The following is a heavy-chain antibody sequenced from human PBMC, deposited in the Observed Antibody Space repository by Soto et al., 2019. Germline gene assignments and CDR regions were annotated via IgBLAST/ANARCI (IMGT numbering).Heavy chain of an antibody. J-gene: IGHJ4*02. D-gene: IGHD2-15*01. CDR1: GYTFTSYD. CDR2: INAGNGNT. CDR3: ARDLGGWPDY. Sequence: ASVKVSCKASGYTFTSYDINWVRQAPGQRLEWMGWINAGNGNTKYSQKFQGRVTITRDTSASTAYMELSSLRSGDTAVYYCARDLGGWPDYWGQGTLVTVSS. V-gene: IGHV1-3*01.